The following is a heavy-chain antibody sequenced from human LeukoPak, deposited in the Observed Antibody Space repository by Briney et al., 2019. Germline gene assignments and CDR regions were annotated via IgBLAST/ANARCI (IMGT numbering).Heavy chain of an antibody. CDR3: AKETLYCSSTSCYSYFDY. CDR1: GFTFSSYG. Sequence: GRSLRLSCAASGFTFSSYGMHWVRQAPGKGLEWVAVISYDGSNKYYADSVKGRFTISRDNSKSTLYLQMNSLRAEDTAVYYCAKETLYCSSTSCYSYFDYWGQGTLVTVSS. V-gene: IGHV3-30*18. J-gene: IGHJ4*02. D-gene: IGHD2-2*01. CDR2: ISYDGSNK.